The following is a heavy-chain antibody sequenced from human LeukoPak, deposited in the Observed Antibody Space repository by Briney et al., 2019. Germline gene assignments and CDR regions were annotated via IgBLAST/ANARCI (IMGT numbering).Heavy chain of an antibody. CDR2: IYYSGST. CDR1: GGSISSSSYY. CDR3: ARLSGYLYYFDY. J-gene: IGHJ4*02. D-gene: IGHD3-22*01. V-gene: IGHV4-39*07. Sequence: PSETLSLTCTVSGGSISSSSYYWGWIRQPPGKGLEWIGSIYYSGSTYCNPSLKSRVTISVDTSKNQFSLKLSSVTAADTAVYYCARLSGYLYYFDYWGQGTLVTVSS.